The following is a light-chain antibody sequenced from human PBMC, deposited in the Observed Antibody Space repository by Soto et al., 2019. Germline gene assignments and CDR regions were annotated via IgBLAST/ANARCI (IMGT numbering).Light chain of an antibody. CDR2: DAS. Sequence: EIVLTQSPATLSLSPGERATLSCRASQSVSSYLAWYQKKPGQAPRLLIYDASNRAAAIPARLSGSGSGTDFTLTISSLEPEDSAVFYCQQRSNWPPTFGQGTKLDIK. V-gene: IGKV3-11*01. CDR1: QSVSSY. CDR3: QQRSNWPPT. J-gene: IGKJ2*01.